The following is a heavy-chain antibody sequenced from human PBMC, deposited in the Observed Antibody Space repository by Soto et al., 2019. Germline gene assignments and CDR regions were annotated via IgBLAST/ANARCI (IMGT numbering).Heavy chain of an antibody. Sequence: VQLQESGPGLVKPSQTLSLTCIVSGDSISSGGSYWTWIRQHPGKGLEWIGYIYYNGNTYYNPSLRSRITXXVXTXXNQFSLNLTSVTAADTAVYYCASFNDRLTPATVLHWGQGTLVTVSS. D-gene: IGHD4-4*01. J-gene: IGHJ4*02. V-gene: IGHV4-31*03. CDR3: ASFNDRLTPATVLH. CDR2: IYYNGNT. CDR1: GDSISSGGSY.